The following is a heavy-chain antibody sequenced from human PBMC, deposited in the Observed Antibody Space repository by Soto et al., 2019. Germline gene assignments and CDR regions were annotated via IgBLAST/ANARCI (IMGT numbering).Heavy chain of an antibody. CDR3: ARGGIGYSGYEAV. CDR2: ISYSGSS. J-gene: IGHJ6*02. D-gene: IGHD5-12*01. CDR1: GGSIRSSNW. Sequence: PSATLSLTCAVSGGSIRSSNWRSWVRQPPGKGLEWIGYISYSGSSNYNPSLKSRVTISVDTSKNQFSLKLGSVTAADTAVYYCARGGIGYSGYEAVWGPGTTVTVSS. V-gene: IGHV4-4*02.